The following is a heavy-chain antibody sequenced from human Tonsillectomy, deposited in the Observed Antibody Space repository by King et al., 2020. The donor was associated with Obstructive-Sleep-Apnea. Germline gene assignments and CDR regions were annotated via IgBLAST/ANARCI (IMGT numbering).Heavy chain of an antibody. Sequence: VQLQESGPGLVKPSETLSLTCTVSGGSISSFYWSWIRQPPGKGLEWIGYISYSGSTNYNPSLKSRVTISVDTSKNQFSLKMSSVTAADTAVYYCARDSGIFYYFDYWGLGTLVTVSS. D-gene: IGHD3-10*01. V-gene: IGHV4-59*01. CDR2: ISYSGST. CDR3: ARDSGIFYYFDY. CDR1: GGSISSFY. J-gene: IGHJ4*02.